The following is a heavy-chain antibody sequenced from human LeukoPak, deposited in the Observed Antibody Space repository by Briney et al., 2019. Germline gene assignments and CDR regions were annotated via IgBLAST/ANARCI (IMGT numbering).Heavy chain of an antibody. CDR3: ARADYYDSSGQSFDS. D-gene: IGHD3-22*01. J-gene: IGHJ4*02. CDR2: IYTSGST. Sequence: SETLSLTCTVSGGSTSSGSYYWSWIRQPAGKGLEWIGRIYTSGSTNYNPSLKSRVTISVDTSKNQFSLELSSVTAADTAVYYCARADYYDSSGQSFDSWGQGTLVTVSS. CDR1: GGSTSSGSYY. V-gene: IGHV4-61*02.